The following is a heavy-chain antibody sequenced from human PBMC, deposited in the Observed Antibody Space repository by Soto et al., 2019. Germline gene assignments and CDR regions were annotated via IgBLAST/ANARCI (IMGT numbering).Heavy chain of an antibody. Sequence: GGSLRLSCAASGFTFSSYSMNWVRQAPGKGLEWVSYISSSSSTIYYPDSVKGRFTISRDNAKNSLYLQMNSLRDEDTAVYYCASSPPYYYDSSGYIDYWGQGTLVTVSS. V-gene: IGHV3-48*02. D-gene: IGHD3-22*01. CDR1: GFTFSSYS. CDR3: ASSPPYYYDSSGYIDY. CDR2: ISSSSSTI. J-gene: IGHJ4*02.